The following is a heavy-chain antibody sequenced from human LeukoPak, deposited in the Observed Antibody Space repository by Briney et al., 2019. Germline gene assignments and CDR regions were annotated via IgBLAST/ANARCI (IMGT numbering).Heavy chain of an antibody. CDR2: IESDGTKE. D-gene: IGHD6-19*01. CDR3: AKEGSGWYYLDY. CDR1: GFRFSSYD. J-gene: IGHJ4*02. V-gene: IGHV3-30*02. Sequence: GGSLRLSCAASGFRFSSYDIHWVRQAPGKGLEWVTFIESDGTKEYYADSVKGRFTISRDNSKNTVYVQMNTLRAEDTPVYYCAKEGSGWYYLDYWGQGTVVTVSS.